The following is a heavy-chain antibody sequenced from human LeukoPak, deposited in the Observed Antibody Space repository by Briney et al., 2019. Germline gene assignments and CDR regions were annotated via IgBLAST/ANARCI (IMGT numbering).Heavy chain of an antibody. CDR2: INQDGSEK. CDR3: ARWRSGSCSD. J-gene: IGHJ4*02. CDR1: GFTFSSYW. V-gene: IGHV3-7*01. Sequence: GGSLRLSCADSGFTFSSYWMSWVRQAPGKGLEWVANINQDGSEKHYVDSVKGRFTISRDNAKNSLYLQMNSLRAEDTAVYYCARWRSGSCSDWGLGTRVTVSS. D-gene: IGHD2-15*01.